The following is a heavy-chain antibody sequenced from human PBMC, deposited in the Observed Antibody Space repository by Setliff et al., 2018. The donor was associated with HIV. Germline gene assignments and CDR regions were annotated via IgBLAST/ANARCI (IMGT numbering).Heavy chain of an antibody. J-gene: IGHJ3*02. CDR1: GFIFSNYW. D-gene: IGHD6-19*01. V-gene: IGHV3-74*01. Sequence: GESLKISWAASGFIFSNYWMHWVRQAPGKGLVWVSRINSDGSSISYADSVKGRFTISRDNAKNTLYLQMNSLRGEDTAVYYCARHSDWYGNDAFDIWGQGTRVTVSS. CDR3: ARHSDWYGNDAFDI. CDR2: INSDGSSI.